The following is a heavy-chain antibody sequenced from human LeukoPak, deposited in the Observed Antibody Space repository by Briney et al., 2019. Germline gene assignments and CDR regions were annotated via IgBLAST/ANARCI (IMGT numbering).Heavy chain of an antibody. J-gene: IGHJ3*02. CDR2: INPNSGGT. Sequence: GASVKVSCKASGYTFTSYYMHWVRQAPGQGLEWMGWINPNSGGTNYAQKIQGRVTMTRDTSISTAYMELSRLRSDDTAVYYCAREGGYGGNPYRRAFDIWGQGTMVTVSS. V-gene: IGHV1-2*02. CDR3: AREGGYGGNPYRRAFDI. CDR1: GYTFTSYY. D-gene: IGHD4-23*01.